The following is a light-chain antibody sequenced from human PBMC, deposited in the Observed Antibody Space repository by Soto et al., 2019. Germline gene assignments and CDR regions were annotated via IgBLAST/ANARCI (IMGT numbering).Light chain of an antibody. V-gene: IGKV3-20*01. J-gene: IGKJ4*01. CDR1: QSVSSSY. Sequence: IVLSQSLGTLSLKPRERATLYYRASQSVSSSYLAWYKQKPGQAPRLLIYGASSRATGIPDRFSGGGSGTDFTLTISRLEPEDFAVYYCQQFSSYPLTFGGGTKADIK. CDR2: GAS. CDR3: QQFSSYPLT.